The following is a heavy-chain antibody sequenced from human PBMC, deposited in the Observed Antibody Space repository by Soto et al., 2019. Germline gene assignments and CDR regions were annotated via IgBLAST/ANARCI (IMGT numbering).Heavy chain of an antibody. V-gene: IGHV4-39*01. CDR2: IYYSGST. D-gene: IGHD3-3*01. CDR3: ASYMGFLEWLGPHYMDV. CDR1: NASTDSTSYY. J-gene: IGHJ6*03. Sequence: PSETMSLTCTITNASTDSTSYYRAWIRKPPGKGLEWIGSIYYSGSTYYNPSLKSRVTISVDTSKNQFSLKLSSVTAADTAVYYCASYMGFLEWLGPHYMDVWGNGTTVT.